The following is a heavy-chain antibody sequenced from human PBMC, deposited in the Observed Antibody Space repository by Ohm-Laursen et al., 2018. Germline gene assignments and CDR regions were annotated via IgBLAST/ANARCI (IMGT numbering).Heavy chain of an antibody. CDR3: ARGSGFFKLDV. D-gene: IGHD6-19*01. V-gene: IGHV4-34*01. CDR2: INQSGST. CDR1: GESSSGYF. J-gene: IGHJ6*02. Sequence: SQTLSLTCSVNGESSSGYFWNWIRQPPGKGLEWIGEINQSGSTKYNPSFKRRVTLSADSSNSQFSLRLTSVTAADTATYYCARGSGFFKLDVWGQGTTVTVSS.